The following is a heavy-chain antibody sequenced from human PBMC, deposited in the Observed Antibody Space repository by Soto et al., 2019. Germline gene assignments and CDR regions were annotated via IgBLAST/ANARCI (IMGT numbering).Heavy chain of an antibody. J-gene: IGHJ4*02. CDR1: GGTFSSYA. V-gene: IGHV1-18*01. CDR2: IIAIFGNT. Sequence: ASVKVSCKASGGTFSSYAISWVRQAPGQGLEWMGGIIAIFGNTNYAQKFQGRVTMTTDTSTSTAYMELRSLRSDDTAVYYCARAAVATNYWGQGTRVTVSS. CDR3: ARAAVATNY. D-gene: IGHD5-12*01.